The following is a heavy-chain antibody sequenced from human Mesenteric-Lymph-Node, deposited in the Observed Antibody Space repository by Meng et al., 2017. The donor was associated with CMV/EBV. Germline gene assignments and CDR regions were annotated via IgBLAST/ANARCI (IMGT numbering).Heavy chain of an antibody. J-gene: IGHJ6*02. D-gene: IGHD1-1*01. V-gene: IGHV3-48*03. CDR3: ARLIWPSPHTTINKSYGMDV. CDR2: ISSSGSTI. CDR1: GFTFSSYE. Sequence: GESLKISCAASGFTFSSYEMNWVRQAPGKGLEWVSYISSSGSTIYYTDSVKGRFTISRDNAKNSLYLQMNSLRAEDTAVYYCARLIWPSPHTTINKSYGMDVWGQGTTVTVSS.